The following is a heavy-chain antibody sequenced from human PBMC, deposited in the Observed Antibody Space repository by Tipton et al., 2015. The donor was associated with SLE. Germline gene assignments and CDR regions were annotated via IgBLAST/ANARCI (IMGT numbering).Heavy chain of an antibody. CDR3: ARGGTPYYYDIHGYSRDYFYMDV. CDR2: INHSGST. CDR1: GGSFSGYY. D-gene: IGHD3-9*01. Sequence: LRLSCAVYGGSFSGYYWSWIRQPPGKGLEWIGEINHSGSTNYNPSLKSPVTISVDMSKNQFSLQLSSVTAADTAVYYCARGGTPYYYDIHGYSRDYFYMDVWGKGTTVTVSS. J-gene: IGHJ6*03. V-gene: IGHV4-34*01.